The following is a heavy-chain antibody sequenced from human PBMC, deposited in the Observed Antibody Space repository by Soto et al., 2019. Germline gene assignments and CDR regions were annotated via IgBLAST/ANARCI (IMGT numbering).Heavy chain of an antibody. J-gene: IGHJ4*02. CDR3: WYLSSKGPFDY. CDR1: GFTFSSYG. D-gene: IGHD6-6*01. Sequence: GGSLRLSCAASGFTFSSYGMHWVRQAPGKGLEWVAVISYDGSNKYYADSVKGRFTISRDNSKNTLYLQMNSLRAEDTAVYYCWYLSSKGPFDYWGQGTLVTVSS. CDR2: ISYDGSNK. V-gene: IGHV3-30*03.